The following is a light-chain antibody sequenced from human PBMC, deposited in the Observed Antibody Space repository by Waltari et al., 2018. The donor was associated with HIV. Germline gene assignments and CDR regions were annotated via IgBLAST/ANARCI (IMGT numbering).Light chain of an antibody. J-gene: IGLJ2*01. CDR3: AAWDGSLSVVV. CDR2: RNN. Sequence: QSVLTQPPSASGTPGQRVTISCSGSSSNIGSNSVYWYQQLPGTAPTLLLYRNNQRPSGVPDRFSGSKSGTSASLAISGLRSEDEADYYCAAWDGSLSVVVFGGGTKLTVL. CDR1: SSNIGSNS. V-gene: IGLV1-47*01.